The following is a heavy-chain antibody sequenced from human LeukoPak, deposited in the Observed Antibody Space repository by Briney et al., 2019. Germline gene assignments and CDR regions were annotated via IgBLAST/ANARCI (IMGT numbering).Heavy chain of an antibody. CDR1: GFTFSSYS. CDR3: ARGVSFYGWVDFPLRLGELYP. J-gene: IGHJ5*02. V-gene: IGHV3-21*01. CDR2: ISSGSNHI. D-gene: IGHD3-16*01. Sequence: GGSLRLSCSASGFTFSSYSMNWVPRAPGKGLEGVSSISSGSNHISYADSVKGRFTISRDNAKNSLYLQMNSLRAEDTAVYYCARGVSFYGWVDFPLRLGELYPWGQGTLVTVSS.